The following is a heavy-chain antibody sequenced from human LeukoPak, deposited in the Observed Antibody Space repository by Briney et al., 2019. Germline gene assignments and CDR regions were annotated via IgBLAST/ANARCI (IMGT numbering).Heavy chain of an antibody. D-gene: IGHD4-17*01. J-gene: IGHJ5*02. CDR3: ARETYGAGSFDP. V-gene: IGHV1-24*01. CDR2: FDPEDGET. CDR1: GYTLTELS. Sequence: ASVKVSCKVSGYTLTELSMHRVRQAPGKGLEWMGGFDPEDGETIYAQKFQGRVTMTEDTSTDTAYMELSSLRSEDTAVYYCARETYGAGSFDPWGQGTLVIVSS.